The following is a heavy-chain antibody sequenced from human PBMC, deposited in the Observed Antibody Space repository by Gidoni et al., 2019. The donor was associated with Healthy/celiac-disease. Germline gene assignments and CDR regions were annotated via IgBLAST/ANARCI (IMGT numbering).Heavy chain of an antibody. CDR1: AGTFSSYT. CDR2: SIPILGIA. J-gene: IGHJ4*02. CDR3: AKAVAGKYSDFDY. D-gene: IGHD6-19*01. Sequence: QVQLVQSGAEVKKPGSSVKVSCKASAGTFSSYTISWVRQAPGQGLEWRGRSIPILGIANYAQKFQGRVTMTADKSTSTAYMELSSLRSEDTAVYYCAKAVAGKYSDFDYWGQGTLVTVSS. V-gene: IGHV1-69*02.